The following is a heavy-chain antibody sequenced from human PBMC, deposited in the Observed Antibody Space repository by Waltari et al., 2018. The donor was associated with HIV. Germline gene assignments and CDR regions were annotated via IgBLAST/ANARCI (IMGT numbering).Heavy chain of an antibody. CDR2: ISTSSRYI. D-gene: IGHD2-8*01. CDR3: AREGFCSNGVCSHYYGMDV. V-gene: IGHV3-21*01. CDR1: GFTFSSYS. J-gene: IGHJ6*02. Sequence: EVQLVESGGGLVKPGGSLSISCAASGFTFSSYSMNWVRQAPGKGLELVSSISTSSRYIYYADSLKGRFTISRDNAKNSLYLQMNSLRAEDTAVYYCAREGFCSNGVCSHYYGMDVWGQGTTVTVSS.